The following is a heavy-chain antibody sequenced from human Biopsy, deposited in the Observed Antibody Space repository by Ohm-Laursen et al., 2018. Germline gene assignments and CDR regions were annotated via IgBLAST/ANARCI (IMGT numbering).Heavy chain of an antibody. D-gene: IGHD1-1*01. CDR3: AADINVWNVNY. CDR1: GYTLTELS. Sequence: ASVKVSCKISGYTLTELSMHWVRQAPGKGLEWMGGFAPENGKTVYAQNFQARVSMTEDASTDTAYMELRSLRSEDTAVYYCAADINVWNVNYWGQGTQVTVSS. CDR2: FAPENGKT. V-gene: IGHV1-24*01. J-gene: IGHJ4*02.